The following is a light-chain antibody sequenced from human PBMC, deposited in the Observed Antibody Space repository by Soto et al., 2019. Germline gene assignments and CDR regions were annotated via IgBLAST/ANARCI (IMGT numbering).Light chain of an antibody. J-gene: IGKJ5*01. CDR1: QSVSNNY. CDR2: DAS. CDR3: QQRQYWPPIT. Sequence: EIVLTQSPGTLSLSTGERATLSCRASQSVSNNYLAWYQQKPGQAPRLLIYDASNRAAGIPARFSGSGSGTDFTLTISSLEPEDFAIYYCQQRQYWPPITFGQGTRLETK. V-gene: IGKV3-11*01.